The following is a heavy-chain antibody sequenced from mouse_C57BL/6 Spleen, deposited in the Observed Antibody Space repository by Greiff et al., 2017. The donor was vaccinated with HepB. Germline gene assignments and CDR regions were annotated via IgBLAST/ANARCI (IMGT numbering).Heavy chain of an antibody. CDR1: GFTFSDYG. CDR3: ARRITTDYAMDC. D-gene: IGHD2-4*01. J-gene: IGHJ4*01. V-gene: IGHV5-17*01. CDR2: ISSGSSTI. Sequence: EVHLVESGGGLVKPGGSLKLSCAASGFTFSDYGMHWVRQAPEKGLEWVAYISSGSSTIYYADTVKGRFTISRDNAKNTLFLQMTSLRSEDTAMYYCARRITTDYAMDCWGQGTSVSVSS.